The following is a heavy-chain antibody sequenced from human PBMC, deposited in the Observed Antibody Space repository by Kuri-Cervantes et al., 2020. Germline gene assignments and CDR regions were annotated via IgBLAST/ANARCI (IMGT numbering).Heavy chain of an antibody. J-gene: IGHJ3*02. V-gene: IGHV4-4*02. CDR3: ARAWSSGWQKDAFDI. D-gene: IGHD6-19*01. CDR1: GGSISSSNW. Sequence: SETLSLTCAVSGGSISSSNWWSWVRQPPGKGLEWIGEIYHSGSTNYNPSLKSRVTISVDTSKNQLSLKLSSVTAADTAVYYCARAWSSGWQKDAFDIWGQGTMVTVSS. CDR2: IYHSGST.